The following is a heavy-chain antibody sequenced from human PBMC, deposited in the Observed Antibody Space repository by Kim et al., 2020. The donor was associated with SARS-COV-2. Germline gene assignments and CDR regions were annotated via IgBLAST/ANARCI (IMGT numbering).Heavy chain of an antibody. CDR3: ARKTLIAAAGSFDY. CDR1: GFTFSSYW. Sequence: GGSLRLSCAASGFTFSSYWMHWVRQAPGKGRVWVSRINSDESSTSYADSVKGRFTISRDNAKNTVYLQMNSLRAEDTAVYYCARKTLIAAAGSFDYWGRGTLVTLSS. CDR2: INSDESST. V-gene: IGHV3-74*01. J-gene: IGHJ4*02. D-gene: IGHD6-13*01.